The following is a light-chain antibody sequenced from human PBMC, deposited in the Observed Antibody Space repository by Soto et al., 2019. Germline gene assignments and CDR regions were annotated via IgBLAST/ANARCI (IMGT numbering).Light chain of an antibody. V-gene: IGLV2-14*03. J-gene: IGLJ1*01. CDR1: GNDVGAYNY. CDR3: ISFTSRHIYV. CDR2: DVT. Sequence: QSALTQPRSVSGSPGQSVTISCTGTGNDVGAYNYVSWYQQHPGRAPKLIIYDVTNRPSGISNRFSGSKSGNTASLTISGLQTEDEADYYCISFTSRHIYVFGTGTKLTVL.